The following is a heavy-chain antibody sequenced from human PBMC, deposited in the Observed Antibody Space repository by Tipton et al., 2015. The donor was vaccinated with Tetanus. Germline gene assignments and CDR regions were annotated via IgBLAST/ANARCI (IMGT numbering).Heavy chain of an antibody. J-gene: IGHJ4*02. CDR1: GLTFSSYA. CDR2: ISATGGST. Sequence: SLRLSCAASGLTFSSYAMYWVRQAPGKGLEWVSGISATGGSTYLADSVKGRFTTSRDNSKNALSLQMNSLRPEDTAVYYCAKGIYYYGSGSGGPIWGQGTLVTVSS. D-gene: IGHD3-10*01. CDR3: AKGIYYYGSGSGGPI. V-gene: IGHV3-23*01.